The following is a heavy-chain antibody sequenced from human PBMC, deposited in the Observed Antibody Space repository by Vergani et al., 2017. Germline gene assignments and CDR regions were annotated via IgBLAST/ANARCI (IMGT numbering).Heavy chain of an antibody. CDR3: ARFRLGSSFWSGYYPDAFDI. CDR2: IYYSGST. Sequence: QVQLQESGPGLVKPSQTLSLTCTVSGGSISSYYWSWIRQPPGQGLEWIGYIYYSGSTNYNPSLKSRVTISVDTSKTQFSLMLSSVTAADTAVYYCARFRLGSSFWSGYYPDAFDIWGQGTMVTVSS. D-gene: IGHD3-3*01. J-gene: IGHJ3*02. V-gene: IGHV4-59*01. CDR1: GGSISSYY.